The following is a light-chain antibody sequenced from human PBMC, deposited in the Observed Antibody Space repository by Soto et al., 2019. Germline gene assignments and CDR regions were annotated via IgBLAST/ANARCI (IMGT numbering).Light chain of an antibody. J-gene: IGKJ4*01. CDR2: AAS. Sequence: DIQMTQSPSSLSASVGERVIITCRASETISRYLNWYQSKPGKAPRLLISAASSLQSGVPSRFSGSYSGTDFTLTISSLQPEDSATYFCQQTYSNPLTFGGGTKVDMK. CDR3: QQTYSNPLT. CDR1: ETISRY. V-gene: IGKV1-39*01.